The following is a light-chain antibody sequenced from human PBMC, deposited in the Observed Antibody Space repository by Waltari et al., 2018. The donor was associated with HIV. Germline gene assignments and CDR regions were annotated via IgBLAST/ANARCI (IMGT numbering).Light chain of an antibody. CDR3: QQYYSSPRT. Sequence: DIVMTQSPDSLAVSLGERATINCKSSQSVLSRPNNENYLAWYQQKPGQPPKLLIYWASTRDSGVPDRFSGSGSGTDFSLTISSLQAEDVAVYYCQQYYSSPRTFGQGTKVEIK. CDR2: WAS. V-gene: IGKV4-1*01. J-gene: IGKJ1*01. CDR1: QSVLSRPNNENY.